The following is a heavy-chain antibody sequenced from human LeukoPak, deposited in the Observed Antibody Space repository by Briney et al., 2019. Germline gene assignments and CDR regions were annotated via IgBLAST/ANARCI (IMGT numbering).Heavy chain of an antibody. Sequence: SVTQSLSSVVSSDSITSRNWRYWVSQTTGNGLDWIGEIYHSGSTYYNPSLQTRVTISVDKSKNQFSLKLSSVTAADTAVYYCARDLTPLAVAGIGAFDICGQGTMVTVSS. CDR3: ARDLTPLAVAGIGAFDI. CDR2: IYHSGST. D-gene: IGHD6-19*01. V-gene: IGHV4-4*02. CDR1: SDSITSRNW. J-gene: IGHJ3*02.